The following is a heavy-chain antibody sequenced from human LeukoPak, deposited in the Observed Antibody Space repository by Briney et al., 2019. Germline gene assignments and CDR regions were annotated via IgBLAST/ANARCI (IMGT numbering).Heavy chain of an antibody. CDR2: ISAYIGNT. D-gene: IGHD4-17*01. J-gene: IGHJ5*01. CDR3: ARDGDYHNGFDP. Sequence: ASVKVSCLHSGYTLTSHGIRWVRQAPGPGIEWMGWISAYIGNTKYVQKLQARDTMSTDTTTSQDYMELRSLRFDYTALCDCARDGDYHNGFDPWGQGTLVTVSS. V-gene: IGHV1-18*01. CDR1: GYTLTSHG.